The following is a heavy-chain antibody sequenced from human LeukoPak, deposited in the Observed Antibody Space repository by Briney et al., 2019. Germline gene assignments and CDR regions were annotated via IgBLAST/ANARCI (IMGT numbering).Heavy chain of an antibody. Sequence: PGGSLRLSCAASGFRFSNYAMSWVRQPPGKGLEWVSAISGSGGSTYYADSVRGRFTISRDNSKNTLYLQMNSLRAEDTAVYYCAKGLALLVVTSVDYWGLGTLVTVSS. CDR2: ISGSGGST. V-gene: IGHV3-23*01. CDR1: GFRFSNYA. D-gene: IGHD3-22*01. J-gene: IGHJ4*02. CDR3: AKGLALLVVTSVDY.